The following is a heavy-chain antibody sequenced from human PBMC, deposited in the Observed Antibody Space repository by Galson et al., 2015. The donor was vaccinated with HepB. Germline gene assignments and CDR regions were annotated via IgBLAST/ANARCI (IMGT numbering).Heavy chain of an antibody. CDR1: GYTFTSYG. Sequence: SVKVSCKASGYTFTSYGISWVRRAPGQGLEWMGWISAYNGNTNYAQKLQGRVTMTTDTSTSTAYMELRSLRSDDTAVYYCARVRASPIQDWFDPWGQGTLVTVSS. D-gene: IGHD4-23*01. CDR3: ARVRASPIQDWFDP. J-gene: IGHJ5*02. CDR2: ISAYNGNT. V-gene: IGHV1-18*01.